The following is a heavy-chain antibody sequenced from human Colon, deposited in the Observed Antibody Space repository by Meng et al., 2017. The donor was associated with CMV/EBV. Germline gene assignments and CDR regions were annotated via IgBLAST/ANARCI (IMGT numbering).Heavy chain of an antibody. Sequence: GSLRLSCNVSGGSVNSGSDYWTWIRQSPGKGLEWIASVQYSGNTYYSASLKSRVTISVDTSKNQFSLKLTSVTAADTAMYYCARDPFNCGRSSCYKGASNWFDPWGQGTLVTVSS. V-gene: IGHV4-39*07. CDR2: VQYSGNT. CDR3: ARDPFNCGRSSCYKGASNWFDP. CDR1: GGSVNSGSDY. J-gene: IGHJ5*02. D-gene: IGHD2-2*02.